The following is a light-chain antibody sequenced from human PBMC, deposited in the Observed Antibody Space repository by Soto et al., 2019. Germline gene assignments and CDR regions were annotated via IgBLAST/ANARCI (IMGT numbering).Light chain of an antibody. CDR1: QSVSSRY. Sequence: IVLTQSPGTLSLSPGERATLSCRASQSVSSRYLAWYQQKPGQAPRLLIYGASSRATGIPDRFSGSGSVTDFTLTISGLEPEDFAVYYCQQYGSSPLMYTFGQGTKLEIK. V-gene: IGKV3-20*01. CDR3: QQYGSSPLMYT. J-gene: IGKJ2*01. CDR2: GAS.